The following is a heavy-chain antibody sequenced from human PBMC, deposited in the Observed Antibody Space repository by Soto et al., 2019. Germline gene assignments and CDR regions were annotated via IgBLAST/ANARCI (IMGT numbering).Heavy chain of an antibody. CDR3: ARRDVLLWFGTLEN. D-gene: IGHD3-10*01. Sequence: SETLSLTCTVSGCSISTSRYYWGWIRHPPGKGLEWIGSIYYSGSTYYNPSLKSRVTISVDTSKNQFSLKLSSVTAADTAVYYCARRDVLLWFGTLENWGQGTLVT. V-gene: IGHV4-39*01. CDR1: GCSISTSRYY. J-gene: IGHJ1*01. CDR2: IYYSGST.